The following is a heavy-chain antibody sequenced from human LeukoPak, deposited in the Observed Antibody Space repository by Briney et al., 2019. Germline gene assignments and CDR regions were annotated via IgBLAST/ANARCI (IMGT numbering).Heavy chain of an antibody. CDR1: GGSISSGGYY. CDR3: ARYARSWTSFDY. V-gene: IGHV4-61*02. J-gene: IGHJ4*02. D-gene: IGHD6-13*01. Sequence: SETLSLTCTVSGGSISSGGYYWSWIRQPAGKGLEWIGRICTSGSTNYNPSLKSRVTISADTSKNQFSLKLSSVTAADTAVYYCARYARSWTSFDYWGQGTLVTVSS. CDR2: ICTSGST.